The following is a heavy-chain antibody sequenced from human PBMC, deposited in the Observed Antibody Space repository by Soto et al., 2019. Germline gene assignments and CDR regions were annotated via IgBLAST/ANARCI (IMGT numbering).Heavy chain of an antibody. CDR2: IWYDGSNK. CDR3: ARDIPYDSSGMEAFDI. CDR1: GFTFSSYG. J-gene: IGHJ3*02. D-gene: IGHD3-22*01. V-gene: IGHV3-33*01. Sequence: GGSLRLSCAASGFTFSSYGMHWVRQAPGKGLEWVAVIWYDGSNKYYADSVKGRFTISRDNSKNTLYLQMNSLRAEDTAVYYCARDIPYDSSGMEAFDIWGPGTMVTVSS.